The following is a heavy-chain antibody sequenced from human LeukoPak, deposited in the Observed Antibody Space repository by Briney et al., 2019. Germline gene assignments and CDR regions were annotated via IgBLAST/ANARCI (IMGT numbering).Heavy chain of an antibody. CDR3: ARGSSPPAARGLFDY. CDR1: GGSFSGYY. Sequence: SETLSLTCAVYGGSFSGYYWSWIRQPPGKVLEWIGEINHSGSTNYDPSLKSRVTISVDTSKNQFSLKLSSVTAADTAVYYCARGSSPPAARGLFDYWGQGTLVTVSS. V-gene: IGHV4-34*01. CDR2: INHSGST. D-gene: IGHD2-2*01. J-gene: IGHJ4*02.